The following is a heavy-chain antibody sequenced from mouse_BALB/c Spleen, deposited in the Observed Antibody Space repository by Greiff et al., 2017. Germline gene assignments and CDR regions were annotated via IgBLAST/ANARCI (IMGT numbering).Heavy chain of an antibody. V-gene: IGHV5-6-3*01. D-gene: IGHD2-2*01. CDR1: GFTFSSYG. J-gene: IGHJ4*01. CDR2: INSNGGST. Sequence: EVMLVESGGGLVQPGGSLKLSCAASGFTFSSYGMSWVRQTPDKRLELVATINSNGGSTYYPDSVKGRFTISRDNAKNTLYLQMSSLKSEDTAMYYCAREGYDDGYAMDYWGQGTSVTVSS. CDR3: AREGYDDGYAMDY.